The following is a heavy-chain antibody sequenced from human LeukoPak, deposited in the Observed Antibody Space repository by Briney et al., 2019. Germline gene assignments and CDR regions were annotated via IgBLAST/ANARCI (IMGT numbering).Heavy chain of an antibody. J-gene: IGHJ5*02. CDR2: IHNSGSS. Sequence: SETLSLTCAVSGGSISSYYWSWIRQPPGKRLEYIGYIHNSGSSYYHPSLRGRVSISMDTSKNHFSLKVTSVTAADTAVYYCARGPVSYNWFDPWGQGTLVTVSS. V-gene: IGHV4-59*08. D-gene: IGHD2-8*01. CDR1: GGSISSYY. CDR3: ARGPVSYNWFDP.